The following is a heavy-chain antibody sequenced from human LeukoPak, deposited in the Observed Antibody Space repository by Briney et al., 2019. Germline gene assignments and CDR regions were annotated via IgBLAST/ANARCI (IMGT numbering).Heavy chain of an antibody. CDR3: ARDQIAAAGIFDY. CDR2: IYHSGST. V-gene: IGHV4-38-2*02. D-gene: IGHD6-13*01. Sequence: SETLSLTCAVSGYSISSGYYWGWIRQPPGKGLEWIGSIYHSGSTYYNPSLKSRVTISVDTSKNQFSLKLSSVTAADTAVYYCARDQIAAAGIFDYWGQGTLATVSS. J-gene: IGHJ4*02. CDR1: GYSISSGYY.